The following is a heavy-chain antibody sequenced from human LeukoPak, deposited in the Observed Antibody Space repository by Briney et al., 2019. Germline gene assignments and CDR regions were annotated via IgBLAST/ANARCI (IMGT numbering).Heavy chain of an antibody. V-gene: IGHV2-70*04. Sequence: SGPTLVNPTQTLTLTCTFSGFSLSTSGMRVSWIRQPPGKALEWLARIDWDDDKFYSTSLKTRPTISKDTSKNQVVLTMTNMDPVDTATYYCARAIRYDSSRGAFDIWGQGTMVTVSS. CDR2: IDWDDDK. D-gene: IGHD3-22*01. J-gene: IGHJ3*02. CDR3: ARAIRYDSSRGAFDI. CDR1: GFSLSTSGMR.